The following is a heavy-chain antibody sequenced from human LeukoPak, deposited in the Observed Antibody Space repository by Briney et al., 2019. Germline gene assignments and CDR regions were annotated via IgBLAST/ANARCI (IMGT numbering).Heavy chain of an antibody. D-gene: IGHD3-9*01. CDR2: MNSDGSST. CDR1: GFTFSSYW. CDR3: ARAGRGLRYFDWLTYEC. J-gene: IGHJ4*02. V-gene: IGHV3-74*01. Sequence: GGSLRLSCAASGFTFSSYWMHWVRQAPAKGLVWVSHMNSDGSSTTYADSVKGRFTISRDNAKNTLYLQMNSLRAEDTAVYYCARAGRGLRYFDWLTYECWGQGTLVSVSS.